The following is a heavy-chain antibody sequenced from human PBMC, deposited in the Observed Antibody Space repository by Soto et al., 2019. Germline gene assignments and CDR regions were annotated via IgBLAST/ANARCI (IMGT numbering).Heavy chain of an antibody. J-gene: IGHJ6*02. D-gene: IGHD1-1*01. CDR2: IIPIFATA. V-gene: IGHV1-69*12. CDR3: ARGGVQFLRSPGRAMDV. CDR1: GGTFSSYA. Sequence: QVQLVQSGAEVKKPGSSVKVSCKASGGTFSSYAISWVRQAPGQGLEWMGGIIPIFATAKYAQEFQGRVTITADESTSTAFMGLSSLRSEDTAVYYCARGGVQFLRSPGRAMDVWGQGTTVTVSS.